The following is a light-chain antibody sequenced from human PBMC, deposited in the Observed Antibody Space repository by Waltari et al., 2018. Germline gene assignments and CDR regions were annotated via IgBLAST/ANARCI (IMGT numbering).Light chain of an antibody. CDR1: QAITNY. Sequence: DIQMTRSPPSLSASVGDRVTITCRASQAITNYLNWYQQKPGKAPQLLIHDASKLETGVPSRFSGSQSGTHFTLTISSLQPEDIGTYYCQRYDNLPIFAFGPGTKVEI. V-gene: IGKV1-33*01. CDR3: QRYDNLPIFA. CDR2: DAS. J-gene: IGKJ3*01.